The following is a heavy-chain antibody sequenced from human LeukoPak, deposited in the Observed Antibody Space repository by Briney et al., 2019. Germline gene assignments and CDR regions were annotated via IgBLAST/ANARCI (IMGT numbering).Heavy chain of an antibody. J-gene: IGHJ6*02. CDR1: GFTFSSYG. Sequence: GRSLRLSCAASGFTFSSYGMHWVRQAPGKGLEWVAVIWYDGSNKYYADSVKGRFTISRDNSKNTLYLQMNSLRAEDTAVYYCAKEFPRYYYDSSGYSLAYYYYGMDVWGQGTTVTVSS. CDR3: AKEFPRYYYDSSGYSLAYYYYGMDV. V-gene: IGHV3-33*06. CDR2: IWYDGSNK. D-gene: IGHD3-22*01.